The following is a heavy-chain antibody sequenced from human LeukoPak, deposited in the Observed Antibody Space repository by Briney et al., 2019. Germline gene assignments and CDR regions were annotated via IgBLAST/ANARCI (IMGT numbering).Heavy chain of an antibody. V-gene: IGHV3-21*01. J-gene: IGHJ4*02. D-gene: IGHD3-9*01. CDR2: IDTTSNYV. CDR3: AKEGTYYDILTGYYDY. CDR1: GFNFNTYS. Sequence: GGSLRLSCVASGFNFNTYSMNWVRQAPGKGLEWVSSIDTTSNYVYYVDSLRARFAVSRDNAMNSLYLQMNNLRAEDTAVYYCAKEGTYYDILTGYYDYWGQGTLVTVSP.